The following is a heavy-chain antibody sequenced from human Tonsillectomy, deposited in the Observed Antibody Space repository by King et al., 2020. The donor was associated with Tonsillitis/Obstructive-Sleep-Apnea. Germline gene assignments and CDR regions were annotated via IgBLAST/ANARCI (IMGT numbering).Heavy chain of an antibody. CDR2: IDHSGST. CDR3: AREITTDAFDV. V-gene: IGHV4-34*01. J-gene: IGHJ3*01. D-gene: IGHD3-3*01. Sequence: VQLQQWGAGLLKPSETLSLICAVNGGSFSGYYWSWIRQPPGKGLEWIGEIDHSGSTNYNPSLKSRVTISADTSKTQFSLKLSSVTAADTAVYYCAREITTDAFDVWGLGTMVTVSS. CDR1: GGSFSGYY.